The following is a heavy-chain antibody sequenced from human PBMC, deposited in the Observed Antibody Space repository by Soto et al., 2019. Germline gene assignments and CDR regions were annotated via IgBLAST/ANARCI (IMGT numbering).Heavy chain of an antibody. CDR1: GGSISSYY. D-gene: IGHD6-13*01. V-gene: IGHV4-59*12. CDR3: ASLVPEGIAAAGDY. Sequence: SETLSLTCTVSGGSISSYYWSWIRQPPGKGLEWIGYIYYSGSTNYNPSLKSRVTISVDTSKNQFSLKLSSVTAADTAVYYCASLVPEGIAAAGDYWGQGTLVTVSS. J-gene: IGHJ4*02. CDR2: IYYSGST.